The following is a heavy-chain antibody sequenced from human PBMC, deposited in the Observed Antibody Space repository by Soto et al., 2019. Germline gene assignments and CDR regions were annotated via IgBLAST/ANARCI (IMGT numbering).Heavy chain of an antibody. CDR2: IWYDGSNK. CDR1: GFPFSSYG. V-gene: IGHV3-33*01. J-gene: IGHJ3*02. CDR3: ARDPEVSAFDI. Sequence: GGSRRISCAASGFPFSSYGMHWVRQAPGKGLEWGAVIWYDGSNKYYADSVKGRFTISRDNSKNTLYLQMNSLRAEDTAVYYCARDPEVSAFDIWGQGTMVTVSS.